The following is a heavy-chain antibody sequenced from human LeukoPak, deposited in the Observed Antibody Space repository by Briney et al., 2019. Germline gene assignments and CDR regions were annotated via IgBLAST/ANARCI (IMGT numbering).Heavy chain of an antibody. CDR2: IYHSGST. J-gene: IGHJ3*02. Sequence: SQTLSLTCAVSGGSISSGAYSWSWIRQPPGKGLEWIGYIYHSGSTYYNPSLKSRVTMSVDTSKNQFSLKLSSVTAADTAVYYCARPYYDSSGYYHDAFDIWGQGTMVTVSS. V-gene: IGHV4-30-4*07. CDR3: ARPYYDSSGYYHDAFDI. CDR1: GGSISSGAYS. D-gene: IGHD3-22*01.